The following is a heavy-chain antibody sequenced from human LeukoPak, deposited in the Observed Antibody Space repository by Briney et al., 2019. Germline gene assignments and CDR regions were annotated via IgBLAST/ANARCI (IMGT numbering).Heavy chain of an antibody. Sequence: ASGKVSCKASGYTFTSYYMHWVRHAPGQGLEWMGIINPSGRRTSYGQKFQGRVTMTRDTSTSTGYMELSSLRSEDTDVYHCARDLGMAARIVVVPGIFDYWGQGTLVTVSS. D-gene: IGHD3-22*01. J-gene: IGHJ4*02. CDR1: GYTFTSYY. V-gene: IGHV1-46*01. CDR2: INPSGRRT. CDR3: ARDLGMAARIVVVPGIFDY.